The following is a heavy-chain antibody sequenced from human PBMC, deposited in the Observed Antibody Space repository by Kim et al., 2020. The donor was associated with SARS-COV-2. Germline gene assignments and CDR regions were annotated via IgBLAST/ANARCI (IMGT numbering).Heavy chain of an antibody. Sequence: ASVKVSCKASGYTFTGYYMHWVRQAPGQGLEWMGQINPNSGGTNYAQKFQGRVTMTRDTSISTAYMELSRLRSDDTAVYYCARVVGSRIQLLDYWGQGTLVTVSS. D-gene: IGHD5-18*01. CDR3: ARVVGSRIQLLDY. J-gene: IGHJ4*02. V-gene: IGHV1-2*06. CDR2: INPNSGGT. CDR1: GYTFTGYY.